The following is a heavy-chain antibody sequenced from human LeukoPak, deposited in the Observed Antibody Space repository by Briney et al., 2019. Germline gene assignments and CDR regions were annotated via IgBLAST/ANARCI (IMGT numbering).Heavy chain of an antibody. CDR1: GGSISRGTYY. J-gene: IGHJ3*02. Sequence: SETLSLTCTVSGGSISRGTYYWGWIRQPPGKGLKWLGSIYYIGSTHHNPSLKSRGTISVHTSKNEFSLQLTSVTAADTALYYCARHFRGYYYDAFDIWGQGTMVTVSS. V-gene: IGHV4-39*01. D-gene: IGHD3-10*01. CDR3: ARHFRGYYYDAFDI. CDR2: IYYIGST.